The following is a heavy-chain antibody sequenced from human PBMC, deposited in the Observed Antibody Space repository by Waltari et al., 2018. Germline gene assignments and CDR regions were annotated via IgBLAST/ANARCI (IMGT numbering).Heavy chain of an antibody. CDR2: ISGSGGST. D-gene: IGHD6-13*01. CDR3: AKDRTSSPADY. CDR1: GLTFSSYG. J-gene: IGHJ4*02. V-gene: IGHV3-23*01. Sequence: EVQLLESGGTLVHPGGSLRLSCAASGLTFSSYGMTWVRQAPGKGLEWFSAISGSGGSTYYADSVKGRLTISRDNAKNTLYLQMNSLRAEDTAVYYCAKDRTSSPADYWGQGTLVTVSS.